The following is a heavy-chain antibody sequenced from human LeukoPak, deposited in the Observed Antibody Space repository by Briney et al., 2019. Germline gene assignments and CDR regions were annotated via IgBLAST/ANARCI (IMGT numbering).Heavy chain of an antibody. CDR3: ARGPVSTHGMDV. Sequence: ASVKVSCKASGYTFTNYDINWVRQATGQGLEWMGWRNPNSGRTGFAQKFQGRLTMTADTSISTAYMELSSLTSDDAAVYYCARGPVSTHGMDVWGQGTTVTVSS. CDR1: GYTFTNYD. D-gene: IGHD6-13*01. J-gene: IGHJ6*02. CDR2: RNPNSGRT. V-gene: IGHV1-8*01.